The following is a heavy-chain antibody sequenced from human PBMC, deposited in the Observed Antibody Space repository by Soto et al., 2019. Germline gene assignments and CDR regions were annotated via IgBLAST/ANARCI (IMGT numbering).Heavy chain of an antibody. D-gene: IGHD2-2*02. J-gene: IGHJ5*02. Sequence: QLQLQESGPGLVKPSETLSLTCTVSGGSISSSSYYWGWIRQPPGKGLEWIGSIYYSGSTYYNPSLQSRVTIAVDTSKNQFSLKLSSVTAADTAVYYCAGILAAIGVGWFDPWGQGSLVTVSS. CDR2: IYYSGST. CDR3: AGILAAIGVGWFDP. V-gene: IGHV4-39*01. CDR1: GGSISSSSYY.